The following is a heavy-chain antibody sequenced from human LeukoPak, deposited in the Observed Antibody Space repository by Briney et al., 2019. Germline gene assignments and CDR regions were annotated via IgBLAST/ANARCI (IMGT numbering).Heavy chain of an antibody. J-gene: IGHJ4*02. CDR2: ITGSGGTT. V-gene: IGHV3-23*01. Sequence: PGRSLRLSCAASGFTFSSYATSWVRQAPGKGLEWVSAITGSGGTTYYADSVKGLFTISRDNSKNTVYLQMNSLRAEDTAVYYCAKYGPRGSGLASFDYWGQGTLVTVSS. D-gene: IGHD3-10*01. CDR3: AKYGPRGSGLASFDY. CDR1: GFTFSSYA.